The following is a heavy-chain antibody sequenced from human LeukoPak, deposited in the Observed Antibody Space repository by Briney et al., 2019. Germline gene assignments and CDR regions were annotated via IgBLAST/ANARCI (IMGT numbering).Heavy chain of an antibody. D-gene: IGHD6-13*01. CDR1: GGSISSYY. V-gene: IGHV4-4*07. J-gene: IGHJ4*02. CDR3: ARGRYVTTRGGAAAGFLDY. CDR2: IYTSGST. Sequence: SETLSLTCTVSGGSISSYYWSWIRQPAGKGLEWIGRIYTSGSTNYNPSLKSRVTMSVDTSKNQFSLRLSSVTAADTAVYYCARGRYVTTRGGAAAGFLDYWGQGTLVTVST.